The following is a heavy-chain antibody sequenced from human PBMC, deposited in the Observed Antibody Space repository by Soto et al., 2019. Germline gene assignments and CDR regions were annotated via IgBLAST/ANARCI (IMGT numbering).Heavy chain of an antibody. CDR2: SYHSGSS. J-gene: IGHJ6*02. V-gene: IGHV4-38-2*02. Sequence: SETLSLTCAVSGYSISSGYYWGWVRQPPVKGLELTGSSYHSGSSYYNPSIKSRVTISVDTSKNQFSLKLSSVTAADTAVYYCARDRITIFGVVIPYYYYYGMDVWGQGTTVTVSS. D-gene: IGHD3-3*01. CDR3: ARDRITIFGVVIPYYYYYGMDV. CDR1: GYSISSGYY.